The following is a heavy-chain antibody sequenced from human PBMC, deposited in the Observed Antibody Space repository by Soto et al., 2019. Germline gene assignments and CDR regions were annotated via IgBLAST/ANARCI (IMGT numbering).Heavy chain of an antibody. J-gene: IGHJ4*02. CDR3: ARGGHVVVVTAAFDY. D-gene: IGHD2-21*02. CDR1: GDTFTNYC. V-gene: IGHV1-46*01. CDR2: VNPSGGHT. Sequence: GASVKVSCKASGDTFTNYCIHWVRQAPGQGLEWMGTVNPSGGHTTYSQNFLGRVTMTRDTSTSTLYMELTSLTSDDTAVYYCARGGHVVVVTAAFDYWGQGTLVTVSS.